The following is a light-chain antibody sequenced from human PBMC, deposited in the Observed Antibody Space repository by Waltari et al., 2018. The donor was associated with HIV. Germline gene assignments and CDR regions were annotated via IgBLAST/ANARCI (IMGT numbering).Light chain of an antibody. CDR1: QSVSSY. J-gene: IGKJ4*01. V-gene: IGKV3-11*01. CDR2: DAT. Sequence: IALTQSPVTLSLSPGERATLSCRASQSVSSYLAWYQQRPGQAPRLLLYDATNRAAGVPGRFSGSGSGTEFTLTISSLEPEDFAVYYCQQRTQWPLTFGGGTKVEIK. CDR3: QQRTQWPLT.